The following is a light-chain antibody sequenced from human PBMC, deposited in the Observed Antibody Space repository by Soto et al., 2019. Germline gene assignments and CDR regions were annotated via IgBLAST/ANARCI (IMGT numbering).Light chain of an antibody. V-gene: IGKV3-20*01. J-gene: IGKJ1*01. CDR2: ATS. CDR1: EDVSRNY. CDR3: QYCGPSRM. Sequence: EIVLTQSPGTLSLSPGDRATLSCRASEDVSRNYVAWYQQKPGQAPRLLIFATSNTAPGIPDRFGGRGSGTDFTLTISGLEPEDFAVYYCQYCGPSRMFGQGTKVEI.